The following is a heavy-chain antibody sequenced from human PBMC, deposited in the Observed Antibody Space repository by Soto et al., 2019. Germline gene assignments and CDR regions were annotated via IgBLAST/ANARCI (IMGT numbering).Heavy chain of an antibody. V-gene: IGHV3-9*01. J-gene: IGHJ4*02. CDR3: AKDTAPGFYDANGHLDY. CDR1: GISFDDYA. CDR2: INWDSGDI. Sequence: GGSLRLSCVVSGISFDDYAMHWVRQVPGKGLEWVSGINWDSGDIGYADSVKGRFTISRDNAKNSLYLQMNSLKTEDTALYYCAKDTAPGFYDANGHLDYWGQGTPVTAPQ. D-gene: IGHD2-8*01.